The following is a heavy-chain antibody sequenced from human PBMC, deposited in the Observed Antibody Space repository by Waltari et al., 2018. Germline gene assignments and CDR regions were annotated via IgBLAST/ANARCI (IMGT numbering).Heavy chain of an antibody. V-gene: IGHV3-11*01. CDR1: GFTFSDYY. D-gene: IGHD3-16*01. CDR3: ARTLAGRRLADY. CDR2: IDSVSEGI. Sequence: QVQLVESGGGLVKPGGSLRLSCAASGFTFSDYYMSWIRRAPGKGPEWVSDIDSVSEGIYYTQSVKGRFTISRDNAKNTLYLQMNSLRVEDTAVYHCARTLAGRRLADYWGQGTLVTVSS. J-gene: IGHJ4*02.